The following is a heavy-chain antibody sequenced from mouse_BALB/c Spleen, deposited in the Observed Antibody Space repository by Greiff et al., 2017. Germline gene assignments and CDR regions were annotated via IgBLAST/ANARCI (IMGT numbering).Heavy chain of an antibody. J-gene: IGHJ1*01. D-gene: IGHD2-14*01. CDR1: GFTFSSYA. CDR3: ARGRVHWYFDV. Sequence: EGKLVESGGGLVKPGGSLKLSCAASGFTFSSYAMSWVRQTPEKRLEWVASISSGGSTYYPDSVKGRFTISRDNARNILYLQMSSLRSEDTAMYYCARGRVHWYFDVWGAGTTVTVSS. CDR2: ISSGGST. V-gene: IGHV5-6-5*01.